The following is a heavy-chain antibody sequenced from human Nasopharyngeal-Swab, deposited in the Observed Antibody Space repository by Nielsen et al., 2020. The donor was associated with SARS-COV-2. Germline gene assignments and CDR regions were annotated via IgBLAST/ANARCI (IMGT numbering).Heavy chain of an antibody. CDR3: ARRIVVVPAATNWFDP. D-gene: IGHD2-2*01. J-gene: IGHJ5*02. CDR2: ISWNSGSI. V-gene: IGHV3-9*01. Sequence: SLKISCAASGFTFDDYAMHWVRQAPGKGLEWVSGISWNSGSIGYADSVKGRFTISRDNAKNSLYLQMNSLRAEDTALYYCARRIVVVPAATNWFDPWGQGTLVTVSS. CDR1: GFTFDDYA.